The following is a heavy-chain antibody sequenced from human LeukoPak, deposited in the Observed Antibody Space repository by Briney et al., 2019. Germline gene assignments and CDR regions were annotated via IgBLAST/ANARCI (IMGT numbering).Heavy chain of an antibody. CDR2: IKQDGSEK. Sequence: GGSLRLSCAASGFTFSSYWMHWVRQAPGKGLEWVANIKQDGSEKYYVDSVKGRFTISRDNAKNSLYLQMKSLRAEDTAVYYCARGKTSQNIVTRKTYNWFDPWGQGTLVTVSS. J-gene: IGHJ5*02. D-gene: IGHD2/OR15-2a*01. CDR3: ARGKTSQNIVTRKTYNWFDP. CDR1: GFTFSSYW. V-gene: IGHV3-7*01.